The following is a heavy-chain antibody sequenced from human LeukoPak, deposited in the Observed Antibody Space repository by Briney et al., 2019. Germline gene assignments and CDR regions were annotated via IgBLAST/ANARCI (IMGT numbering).Heavy chain of an antibody. Sequence: SETLSLTCAVYGGSFSGYYWSWIRQPPGKGLEWIGEINHSGSTNYNPSLKSRVTISVDTSKNQFSLKLSSVTAADTAVYYCARESSVGELFDYWGQGTLVTVSS. CDR2: INHSGST. D-gene: IGHD3-10*01. J-gene: IGHJ4*02. CDR3: ARESSVGELFDY. CDR1: GGSFSGYY. V-gene: IGHV4-34*01.